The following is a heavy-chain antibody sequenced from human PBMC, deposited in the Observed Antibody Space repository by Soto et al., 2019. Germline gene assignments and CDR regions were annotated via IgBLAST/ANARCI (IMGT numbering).Heavy chain of an antibody. D-gene: IGHD5-12*01. CDR3: AGYSGYEQDY. J-gene: IGHJ4*02. Sequence: GGSLRLSCAASGFTFSSYAMHWVRQAPGKGLEWVAVISYDGSNKYYADSVKGRFTISRDNSKNTLYLQMNSLRAEDTAVYYCAGYSGYEQDYWGQGTLVTVSS. CDR1: GFTFSSYA. CDR2: ISYDGSNK. V-gene: IGHV3-30-3*01.